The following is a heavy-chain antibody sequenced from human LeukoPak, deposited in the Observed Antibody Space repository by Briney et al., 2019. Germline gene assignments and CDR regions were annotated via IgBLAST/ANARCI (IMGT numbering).Heavy chain of an antibody. CDR2: INPNSGGT. J-gene: IGHJ6*02. D-gene: IGHD2-2*01. CDR1: GYTFTAYY. Sequence: GASVKVSCKASGYTFTAYYMHRVRQAPGQGLEWMGWINPNSGGTNYAQKFQGRVTMTRDTSISTANMELSRLRSDDTAVYYCARDHLVVPGGYEDHYYGMDVWGQGTTVTVSS. V-gene: IGHV1-2*02. CDR3: ARDHLVVPGGYEDHYYGMDV.